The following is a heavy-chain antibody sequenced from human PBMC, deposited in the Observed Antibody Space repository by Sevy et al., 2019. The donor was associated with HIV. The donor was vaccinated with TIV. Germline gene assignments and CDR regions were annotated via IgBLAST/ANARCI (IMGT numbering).Heavy chain of an antibody. J-gene: IGHJ5*02. D-gene: IGHD2-15*01. CDR3: GGETEKRARWPDP. Sequence: GGSLRLSCAASGFTFNFHGMHWVRQAPGKGLEWVAFIWHDGSNKYMADSVKGRFTISRDNSKNTLFLQMNSLTVEDPAVYYWGGETEKRARWPDPWGQGTLVTVSS. CDR1: GFTFNFHG. CDR2: IWHDGSNK. V-gene: IGHV3-30*02.